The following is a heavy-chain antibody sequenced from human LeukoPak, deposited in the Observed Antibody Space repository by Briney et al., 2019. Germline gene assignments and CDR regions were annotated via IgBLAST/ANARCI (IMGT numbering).Heavy chain of an antibody. CDR3: AKALSAAAGKIGAFDI. Sequence: PGGSLRLSCAASGFTFDDYAMHWVRQAPGKGLEWVSGISWNSGSIGYADSVKGRFTISRDNAKNSLYLQMNSLRAEDTALYYCAKALSAAAGKIGAFDIWGQGTMVTVSS. CDR2: ISWNSGSI. J-gene: IGHJ3*02. D-gene: IGHD6-13*01. CDR1: GFTFDDYA. V-gene: IGHV3-9*01.